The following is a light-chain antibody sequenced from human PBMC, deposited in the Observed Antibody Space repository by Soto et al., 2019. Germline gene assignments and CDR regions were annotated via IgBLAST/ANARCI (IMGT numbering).Light chain of an antibody. CDR2: DNN. CDR1: RSNIENNY. J-gene: IGLJ2*01. V-gene: IGLV1-51*01. CDR3: GTWDNILGAV. Sequence: QLVLTQPPSVSAAPGQKVTISCSGSRSNIENNYVSWYQQLPGTAPQLLIYDNNKRASGIPDRFSASKSGTSATLGITALQSGDEADYYCGTWDNILGAVFGGGTKLTVL.